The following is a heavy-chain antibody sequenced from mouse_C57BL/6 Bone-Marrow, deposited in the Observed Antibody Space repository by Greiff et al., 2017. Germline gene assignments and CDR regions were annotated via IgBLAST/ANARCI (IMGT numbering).Heavy chain of an antibody. Sequence: EVKLVESEGGLVQPGSSMKLSCTASGFTFSDYYMAWVRQVPEKGLEWVANINYDGSSTYYLDSLKSRFIISRDNAKNILYLQMSSLKSEDTATYYCARGLLWYAMDYWGQGTSVTVSS. V-gene: IGHV5-16*01. CDR1: GFTFSDYY. J-gene: IGHJ4*01. D-gene: IGHD2-1*01. CDR2: INYDGSST. CDR3: ARGLLWYAMDY.